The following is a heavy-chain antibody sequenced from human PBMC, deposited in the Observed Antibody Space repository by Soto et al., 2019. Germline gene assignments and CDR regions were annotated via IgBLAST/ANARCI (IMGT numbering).Heavy chain of an antibody. CDR3: ARCFLGVGEAFEI. J-gene: IGHJ3*02. D-gene: IGHD2-8*01. CDR2: ISNGGATV. Sequence: QVQLVESGGGLVKPGGSLRLSCAASGFPFSDYYMVWVRQAPGKGLEWISYISNGGATVYYADSVKGRFTISRDNGKNSMFLQMNSLTADDTAVYYCARCFLGVGEAFEIWGRGTTVTVSS. V-gene: IGHV3-11*01. CDR1: GFPFSDYY.